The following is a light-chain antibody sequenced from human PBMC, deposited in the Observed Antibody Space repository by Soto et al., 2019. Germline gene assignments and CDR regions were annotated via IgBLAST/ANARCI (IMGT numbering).Light chain of an antibody. V-gene: IGKV1-5*01. J-gene: IGKJ1*01. Sequence: DIQMTQSPSTLSASVGDRVTITCRASQSINTCLAWYQQKPGKAPELLIYDASRLESGVPSRFSGSGSGTEFTLTISSLQPADFGTYYCQQYSSNSWRLGQWAKV. CDR3: QQYSSNSWR. CDR1: QSINTC. CDR2: DAS.